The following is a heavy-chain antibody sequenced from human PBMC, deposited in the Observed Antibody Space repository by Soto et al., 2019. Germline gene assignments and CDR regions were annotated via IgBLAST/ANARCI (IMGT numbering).Heavy chain of an antibody. V-gene: IGHV2-5*02. D-gene: IGHD3-10*01. CDR3: AHVPGSGQLLYSYYYYMDV. Sequence: QITLKESGPTLVKPTQTLTLTCTFSGFSLTTRGVGVGWIRQPPGKALEWHALIYWDDDKRYSPSLKSRLTITKDTSKNQVVLTLPNMDPVDTATYYCAHVPGSGQLLYSYYYYMDVWGKGATVAVS. J-gene: IGHJ6*03. CDR1: GFSLTTRGVG. CDR2: IYWDDDK.